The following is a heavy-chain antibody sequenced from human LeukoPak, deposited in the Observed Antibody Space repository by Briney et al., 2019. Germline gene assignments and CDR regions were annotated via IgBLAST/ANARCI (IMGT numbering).Heavy chain of an antibody. CDR2: ISGSGGDT. V-gene: IGHV3-23*01. CDR1: GFTFSTSI. J-gene: IGHJ4*02. D-gene: IGHD3-3*01. CDR3: AKEGWNY. Sequence: GGSLRLSCAASGFTFSTSIMSWVRQAPGKGLEWVSTISGSGGDTFYTDSVKGRFTISRDTSKNTLFLQTNSLTVEDTAVYFCAKEGWNYWGQGTLVTVSS.